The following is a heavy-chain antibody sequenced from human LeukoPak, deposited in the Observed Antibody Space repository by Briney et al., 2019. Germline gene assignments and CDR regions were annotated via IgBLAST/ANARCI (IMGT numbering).Heavy chain of an antibody. V-gene: IGHV4-34*01. CDR3: ARGGTTVTPGLLWFDP. D-gene: IGHD4-17*01. CDR1: GGSFSGYY. J-gene: IGHJ5*02. Sequence: SETLSLTCAVYGGSFSGYYWSWIRQPPGKGLEWIGEINHSGSTNYNPSLKSRVTISVATSKNQFSLKLSSVTAADTAVYYCARGGTTVTPGLLWFDPWGQGTLVTVSS. CDR2: INHSGST.